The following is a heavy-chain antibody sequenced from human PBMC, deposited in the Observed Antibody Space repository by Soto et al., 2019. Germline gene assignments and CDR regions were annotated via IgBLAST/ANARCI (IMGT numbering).Heavy chain of an antibody. CDR2: IIPILGIA. V-gene: IGHV1-69*08. CDR3: ARDRYEDGDFFYYYMDV. D-gene: IGHD4-17*01. Sequence: QVQLVQSGAEVKKPGSSVKVSCKASGGTFSSYTISWVRQALGQGLEWMGRIIPILGIANYAQKFQGRVTITSDKSTSTAYMELSSLRSEDTAVYYCARDRYEDGDFFYYYMDVWGKGSTVTVSS. J-gene: IGHJ6*03. CDR1: GGTFSSYT.